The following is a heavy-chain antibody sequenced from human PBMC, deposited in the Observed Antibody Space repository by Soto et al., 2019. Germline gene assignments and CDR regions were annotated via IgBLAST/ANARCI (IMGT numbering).Heavy chain of an antibody. V-gene: IGHV3-7*03. J-gene: IGHJ3*02. D-gene: IGHD6-19*01. CDR3: ARDGQQWLTDAFDI. Sequence: LSLTCAASGFTFSSYWMSWVRQAPGKGLEWVANIKQDGSEKYYVDSVKGRFTISRDNAKNSLYLQMNSLRAEDTAVYYCARDGQQWLTDAFDIWGQGTMVTVSS. CDR1: GFTFSSYW. CDR2: IKQDGSEK.